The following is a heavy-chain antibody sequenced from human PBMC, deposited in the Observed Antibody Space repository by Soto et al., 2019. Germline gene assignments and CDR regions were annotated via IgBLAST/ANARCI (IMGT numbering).Heavy chain of an antibody. D-gene: IGHD5-12*01. CDR1: GGSVGGGTYS. CDR2: MFYSGST. V-gene: IGHV4-31*03. CDR3: AIDNGYGHFDS. Sequence: PSEIKRLTSSVAGGSVGGGTYSWTWIRQAPGKGLEWIGYMFYSGSTYYHPSLKSRVNISADTSKNQFSLRLTSVTPADTAVDYCAIDNGYGHFDSWGQGTLVTVSS. J-gene: IGHJ4*02.